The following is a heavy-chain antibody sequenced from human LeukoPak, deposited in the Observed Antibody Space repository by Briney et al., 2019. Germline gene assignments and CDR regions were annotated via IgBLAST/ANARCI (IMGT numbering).Heavy chain of an antibody. CDR3: ARAGRDMYYFDY. CDR1: GGSISSYY. Sequence: SETLSLTCTVSGGSISSYYWGWIRQPPGKGLEWIGSIYYSGSTYYNPSLKSRVTISVDTSKNQFSLKLSSVTAADTAVYYCARAGRDMYYFDYWGQGTLVTVSS. D-gene: IGHD3-9*01. V-gene: IGHV4-39*07. J-gene: IGHJ4*02. CDR2: IYYSGST.